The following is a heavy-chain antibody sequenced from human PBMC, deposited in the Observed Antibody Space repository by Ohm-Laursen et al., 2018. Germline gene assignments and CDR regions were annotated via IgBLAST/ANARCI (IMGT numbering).Heavy chain of an antibody. D-gene: IGHD6-19*01. J-gene: IGHJ4*02. CDR2: ISSSSSYI. V-gene: IGHV3-21*01. Sequence: SLRLSCTASGFTFSSYSMNWARQAPGKGLEWVSSISSSSSYIYYADSVKGRFTISRDNAKNSLYLQMNSLRAEDTAVYYCARAEEYSSGWFDYWGQGTLVTVSS. CDR3: ARAEEYSSGWFDY. CDR1: GFTFSSYS.